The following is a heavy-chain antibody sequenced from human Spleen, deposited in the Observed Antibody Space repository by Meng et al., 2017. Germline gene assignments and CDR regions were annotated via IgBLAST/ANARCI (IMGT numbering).Heavy chain of an antibody. CDR3: ARGPTTMAHDFDY. Sequence: QVLRQQGGAGLLHPSETLVLPCVVSGGFVSDYYCSWIRQPPGKGLEWIGEINHSGSTNYNPSLESRATISVDTSQNNLSLKLSSVTAADSAVYYCARGPTTMAHDFDYWGQGTLVTVSS. J-gene: IGHJ4*02. CDR2: INHSGST. D-gene: IGHD4-11*01. V-gene: IGHV4-34*01. CDR1: GGFVSDYY.